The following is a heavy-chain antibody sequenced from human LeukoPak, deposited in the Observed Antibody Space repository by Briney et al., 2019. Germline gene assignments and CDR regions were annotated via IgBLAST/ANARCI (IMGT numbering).Heavy chain of an antibody. J-gene: IGHJ3*02. CDR3: ARGRTEYGAFDI. CDR2: IYSGGRT. CDR1: GFSVSSNY. Sequence: GGSPRLSCAVSGFSVSSNYMSWVRQAPGKGLEWVSIIYSGGRTYYADSVKGRFTISRDNSKNTLYLQMISLRAQDTAVYYCARGRTEYGAFDIWGQGTMVTVSS. V-gene: IGHV3-66*01. D-gene: IGHD2/OR15-2a*01.